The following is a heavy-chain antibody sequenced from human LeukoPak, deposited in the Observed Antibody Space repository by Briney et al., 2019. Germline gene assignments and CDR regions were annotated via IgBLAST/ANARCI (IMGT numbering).Heavy chain of an antibody. V-gene: IGHV4-34*01. CDR3: ASTSPIDYYDSSGYVST. CDR2: INHSGST. J-gene: IGHJ5*02. D-gene: IGHD3-22*01. CDR1: GGSFSGYY. Sequence: SETLSLTCAVYGGSFSGYYWSWIRQPPGKGLEWIGEINHSGSTNYNPSLKSRVTISVDTSKNQFSLKLSSVTAADTAVYYCASTSPIDYYDSSGYVSTWGQGTLVTVSS.